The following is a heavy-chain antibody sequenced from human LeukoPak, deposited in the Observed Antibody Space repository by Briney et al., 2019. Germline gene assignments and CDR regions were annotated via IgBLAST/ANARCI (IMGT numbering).Heavy chain of an antibody. J-gene: IGHJ4*02. CDR2: INQDRSEI. D-gene: IGHD3-16*02. Sequence: GGSLRLSCAASGFTFSSYSMTWVRQAPGKGLEWVANINQDRSEIYYVDSVRGRFIISRDNAKNSLYLQMNTLRVEDTAVYYCVRRYMATSAEDFDYWGQGTLVTVFS. CDR3: VRRYMATSAEDFDY. CDR1: GFTFSSYS. V-gene: IGHV3-7*01.